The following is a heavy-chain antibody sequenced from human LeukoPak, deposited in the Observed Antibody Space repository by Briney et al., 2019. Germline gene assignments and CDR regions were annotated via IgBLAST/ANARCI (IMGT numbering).Heavy chain of an antibody. J-gene: IGHJ4*02. CDR2: IVVGSVNT. V-gene: IGHV1-58*02. D-gene: IGHD3-22*01. Sequence: TPVTVSCTPSLFTFISSAMQRVRQARGQRREWIGWIVVGSVNTKHAQKLQERVTITRDMSTSTAYMELSRLRSEDTAVYDCAADPSDSSGYSDYFDYWGQGTLVTVSS. CDR3: AADPSDSSGYSDYFDY. CDR1: LFTFISSA.